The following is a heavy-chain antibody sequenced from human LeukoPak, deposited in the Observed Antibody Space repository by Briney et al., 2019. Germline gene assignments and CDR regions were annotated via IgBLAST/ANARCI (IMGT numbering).Heavy chain of an antibody. V-gene: IGHV1-2*02. Sequence: EASVKVSCKASGYTFTGYYMHWVRQAPGQGLEWMGWINPNSGGTNYAQKFQGRVTMTRDTSISTAYMELSRLRSDDTAVYYCARDQGGGSAFDIWGQGKMVTVSS. CDR3: ARDQGGGSAFDI. CDR1: GYTFTGYY. CDR2: INPNSGGT. D-gene: IGHD3-16*01. J-gene: IGHJ3*02.